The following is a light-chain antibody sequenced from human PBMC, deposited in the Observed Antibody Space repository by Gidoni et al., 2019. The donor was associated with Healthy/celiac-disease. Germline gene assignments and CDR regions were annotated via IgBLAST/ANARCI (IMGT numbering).Light chain of an antibody. J-gene: IGKJ2*04. CDR2: DAS. V-gene: IGKV3-11*01. CDR1: QSVSSY. Sequence: EIGLTQSPATLSWSPGERATLSCRASQSVSSYLAWYQQKPGQAPRLLIYDASNRATGIPARFSGSGSGTDFTLTISSLEPEDFAVYYCQQRSSSFGQGTKLEIK. CDR3: QQRSSS.